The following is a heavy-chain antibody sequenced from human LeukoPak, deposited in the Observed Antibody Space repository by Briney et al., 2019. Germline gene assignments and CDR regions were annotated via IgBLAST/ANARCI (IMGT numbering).Heavy chain of an antibody. Sequence: GGSLRLSCAASGFTFSGSAMHWVRQASGKGLEWVGRIRIKTNSYATAYAASVKGRFTISRDDSKNTAYLQMNSLKTEDTAVYYCSSLVYDSSDERLFDIWGQGTMVTVSS. CDR2: IRIKTNSYAT. D-gene: IGHD3-22*01. CDR3: SSLVYDSSDERLFDI. V-gene: IGHV3-73*01. J-gene: IGHJ3*02. CDR1: GFTFSGSA.